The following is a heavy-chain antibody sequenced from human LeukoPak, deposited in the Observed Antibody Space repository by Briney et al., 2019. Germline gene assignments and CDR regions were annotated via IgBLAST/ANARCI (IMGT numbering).Heavy chain of an antibody. CDR1: GYIFTSYW. D-gene: IGHD5-24*01. J-gene: IGHJ4*02. Sequence: GESLKISFQCSGYIFTSYWIGWVRPMPGKGLELVGIIYPGDSDTRYSPSFQGQVTISADKSISTAYLQWSSLKASDTAMYHCARQKMAYGKGYFDYWGQGTLVTVSS. V-gene: IGHV5-51*01. CDR3: ARQKMAYGKGYFDY. CDR2: IYPGDSDT.